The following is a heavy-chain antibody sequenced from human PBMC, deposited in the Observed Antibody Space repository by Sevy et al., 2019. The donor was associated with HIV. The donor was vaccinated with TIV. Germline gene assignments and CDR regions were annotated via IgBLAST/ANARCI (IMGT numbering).Heavy chain of an antibody. Sequence: SETLSLTCTVSGGSTNFYYWNWIRQPPGKGLEWIGHIYYSGSTDYNPSLESRVTISVDTSKRQFSLKMPSVNAADTAIYYCARDQGTSGPWFPFYWGQGALVTVSS. CDR3: ARDQGTSGPWFPFY. D-gene: IGHD2-8*01. CDR1: GGSTNFYY. J-gene: IGHJ4*02. CDR2: IYYSGST. V-gene: IGHV4-59*01.